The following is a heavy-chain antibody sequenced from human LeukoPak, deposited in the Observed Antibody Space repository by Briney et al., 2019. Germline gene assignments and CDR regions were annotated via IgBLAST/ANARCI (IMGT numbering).Heavy chain of an antibody. CDR3: ARGIRYFDWWPYYFDY. V-gene: IGHV3-66*01. D-gene: IGHD3-9*01. CDR2: IYSGGST. J-gene: IGHJ4*02. CDR1: GFTVSSNY. Sequence: GGSLRLSCAASGFTVSSNYMSLVRQAPGKGLEWVSVIYSGGSTYYADSVKGRFTISRDNSKNTLYLQMNSLRAEDTVVYHSARGIRYFDWWPYYFDYWGQGTLVTVSS.